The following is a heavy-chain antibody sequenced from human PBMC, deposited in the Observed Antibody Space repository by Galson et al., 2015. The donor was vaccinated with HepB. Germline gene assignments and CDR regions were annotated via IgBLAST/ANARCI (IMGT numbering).Heavy chain of an antibody. CDR3: AMLGGNPAGDTWFDP. CDR2: TDHSGGT. Sequence: SETLSLTCAVSGGSINSNHTWWTWVRQTPGKGLEWIGETDHSGGTNYNPSLKSRVIISVDKSKNQFSLRLNSVSAAGTAVYYCAMLGGNPAGDTWFDPWGQGSLVTISS. J-gene: IGHJ5*02. D-gene: IGHD2-15*01. V-gene: IGHV4-4*02. CDR1: GGSINSNHTW.